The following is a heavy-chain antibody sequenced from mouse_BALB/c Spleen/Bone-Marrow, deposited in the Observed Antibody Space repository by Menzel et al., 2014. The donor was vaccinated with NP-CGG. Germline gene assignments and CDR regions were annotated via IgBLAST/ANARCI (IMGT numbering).Heavy chain of an antibody. V-gene: IGHV1-7*01. CDR2: INPSTGYT. CDR1: GYTFSSYW. Sequence: QVQLKESGAELAKPGASVKMSCKASGYTFSSYWLHWVKQRPGQGLEWIEYINPSTGYTEYNQKFKDKATLTADKSSSTAYMQLSRLTSEDSAVYYCARSPHYYDLDYWGQGTTLTVSS. J-gene: IGHJ2*01. CDR3: ARSPHYYDLDY. D-gene: IGHD1-2*01.